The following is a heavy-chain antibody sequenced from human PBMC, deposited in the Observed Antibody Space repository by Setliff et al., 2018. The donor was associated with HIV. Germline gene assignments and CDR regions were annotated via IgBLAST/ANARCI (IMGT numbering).Heavy chain of an antibody. J-gene: IGHJ4*02. CDR2: IKGDGSKT. V-gene: IGHV3-7*03. D-gene: IGHD2-15*01. CDR3: VSTPGVFYFDF. CDR1: GFTFSTYA. Sequence: ETLSLSCAASGFTFSTYAMTWVRQAPGQGLEYVAHIKGDGSKTKYVDSVRGRFTISRDNAKKSLYLQMNSLRAEDTAVYYCVSTPGVFYFDFWGQGTPVTVSS.